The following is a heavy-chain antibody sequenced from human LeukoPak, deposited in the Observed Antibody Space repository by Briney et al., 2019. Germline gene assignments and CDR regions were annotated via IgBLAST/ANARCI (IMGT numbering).Heavy chain of an antibody. CDR1: GVSISTYS. D-gene: IGHD2-8*01. J-gene: IGHJ3*02. Sequence: KSSETLSLTCTVSGVSISTYSWSWLRQPPGKGLEWIGYISYSGSTSYNPSLRSRVTISVDKSKNQFSLKLSSVTAADTAVYYCAREGYCTNGVCYPRGNAFDIWGQGTMVTVSS. V-gene: IGHV4-59*01. CDR3: AREGYCTNGVCYPRGNAFDI. CDR2: ISYSGST.